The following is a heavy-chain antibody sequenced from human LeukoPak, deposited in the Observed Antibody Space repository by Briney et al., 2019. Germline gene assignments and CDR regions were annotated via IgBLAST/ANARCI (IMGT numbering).Heavy chain of an antibody. CDR1: EITLSNYG. J-gene: IGHJ4*02. V-gene: IGHV3-23*01. Sequence: GGSLRLSCAVSEITLSNYGMSWVSQAPGKGLEWVAGISDSGGTTSYADSVKGRFTISRDNPKNTLYLQMNSLRAEDTAVYFCAKRGVVIRVILVGFHKEAYYFDSWGQGALVTVSS. CDR3: AKRGVVIRVILVGFHKEAYYFDS. CDR2: ISDSGGTT. D-gene: IGHD3-22*01.